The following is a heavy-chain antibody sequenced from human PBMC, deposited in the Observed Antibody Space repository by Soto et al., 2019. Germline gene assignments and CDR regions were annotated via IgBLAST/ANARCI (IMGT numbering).Heavy chain of an antibody. CDR1: GYTFTSYA. V-gene: IGHV1-3*01. CDR2: INAGNGNT. CDR3: ARDLWELLYGYFQH. Sequence: ASVKVSCKASGYTFTSYAMHWVRQAPGQRLEWMGWINAGNGNTKYSQKFQGRVTITRDTSASTAYMELSSLRSEDTAVYYCARDLWELLYGYFQHWGQGTLVTVSS. J-gene: IGHJ1*01. D-gene: IGHD1-26*01.